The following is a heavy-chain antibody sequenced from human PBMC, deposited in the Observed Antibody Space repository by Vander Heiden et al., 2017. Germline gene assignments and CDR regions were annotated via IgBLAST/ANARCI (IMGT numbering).Heavy chain of an antibody. CDR1: GFTFSSYA. CDR3: AKDLEYSSGWDDAFDI. D-gene: IGHD6-19*01. Sequence: EVQLLESGGVLVQPGGSLRLSCAASGFTFSSYAMSWVRQAPGKGLEWVSAISGSGGSTYYADSVKGRFTISRDNSKNTLYLQMNSLRAEDTAVYYCAKDLEYSSGWDDAFDIWGQGTMVTVSS. V-gene: IGHV3-23*01. CDR2: ISGSGGST. J-gene: IGHJ3*02.